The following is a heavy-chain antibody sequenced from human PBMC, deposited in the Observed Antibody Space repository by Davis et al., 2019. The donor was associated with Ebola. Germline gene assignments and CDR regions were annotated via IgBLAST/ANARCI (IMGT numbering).Heavy chain of an antibody. Sequence: GESLKISCKGSGYSFTTYWIAWVRQTPGKGLEWMGVIFSGDSDTRYRPPFEGQVTISVDRSITTAYLQWSSLKASDSAMYYCARQESLYGWSDYWGQGTLVTVSS. D-gene: IGHD6-19*01. CDR2: IFSGDSDT. V-gene: IGHV5-51*01. CDR3: ARQESLYGWSDY. J-gene: IGHJ4*02. CDR1: GYSFTTYW.